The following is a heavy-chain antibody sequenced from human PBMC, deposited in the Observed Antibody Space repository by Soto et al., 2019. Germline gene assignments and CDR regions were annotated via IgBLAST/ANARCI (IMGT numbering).Heavy chain of an antibody. V-gene: IGHV3-7*01. D-gene: IGHD1-26*01. CDR2: IKMDASEK. Sequence: GGSLRLSCTPSGFTFGNFAMSWVRQAPGKGLEWLATIKMDASEKKYVDSVKGRFTMSRDNAKNSLYLQMNSLRAEDTAVYYCANRLGTYFLSGLPFDIWGQGTMVTVSS. J-gene: IGHJ3*02. CDR1: GFTFGNFA. CDR3: ANRLGTYFLSGLPFDI.